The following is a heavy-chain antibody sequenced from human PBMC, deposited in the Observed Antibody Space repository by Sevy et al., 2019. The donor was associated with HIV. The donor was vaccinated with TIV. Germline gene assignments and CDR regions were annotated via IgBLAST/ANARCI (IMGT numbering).Heavy chain of an antibody. CDR3: ARVPNLIRYYYGMDV. CDR2: IYSGGST. V-gene: IGHV3-53*01. D-gene: IGHD3-10*01. Sequence: GGSLRLSCAASGFTVSSNYMSWVRQAPGKGLEWVSVIYSGGSTYYADSVKGRFTISRDNSKNTLYLQMNSLRAADTAVYYCARVPNLIRYYYGMDVWGQGTTVTVSS. J-gene: IGHJ6*02. CDR1: GFTVSSNY.